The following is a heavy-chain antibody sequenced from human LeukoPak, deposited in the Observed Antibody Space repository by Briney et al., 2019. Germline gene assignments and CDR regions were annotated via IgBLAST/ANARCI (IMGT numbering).Heavy chain of an antibody. V-gene: IGHV1-69*05. CDR1: GGTFSSYA. CDR3: ARGVLEDTAMVITFRPEYYYYYMDV. Sequence: SVKVSCKASGGTFSSYAISWVRQAPGQGLEWMGGIIPIFGTANYAQKFQGRVTITTDESTSTAYVELSSLRSEDTAVYYCARGVLEDTAMVITFRPEYYYYYMDVWGKGTTVTVSS. J-gene: IGHJ6*03. CDR2: IIPIFGTA. D-gene: IGHD5-18*01.